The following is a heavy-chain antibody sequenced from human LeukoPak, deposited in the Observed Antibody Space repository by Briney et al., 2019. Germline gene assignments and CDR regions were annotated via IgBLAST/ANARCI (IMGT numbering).Heavy chain of an antibody. CDR1: GGSISSYY. CDR2: IYYSGST. CDR3: AISYSYGPPRF. J-gene: IGHJ1*01. V-gene: IGHV4-59*08. Sequence: SETLSLTCTVSGGSISSYYWSWIRQPPGKGLEGIGYIYYSGSTNYNPSLKSRVTISVDTSKNQFSLKLSSVTAADTAVYYCAISYSYGPPRFWGQGTLVTVSS. D-gene: IGHD5-18*01.